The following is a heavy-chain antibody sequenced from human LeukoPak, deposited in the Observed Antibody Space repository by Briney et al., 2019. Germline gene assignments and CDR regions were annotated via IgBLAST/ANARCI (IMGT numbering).Heavy chain of an antibody. J-gene: IGHJ4*02. CDR2: IYHSGTI. V-gene: IGHV4-38-2*02. CDR3: ARGLGRQQLVSPFDY. CDR1: GYSISSGYY. D-gene: IGHD6-13*01. Sequence: SETLSLTCTVSGYSISSGYYWGWIRQPPRKGLEWLASIYHSGTIYYNPSLKSRVTISVDTSKNQFSLKLTSVTAADTAVYYCARGLGRQQLVSPFDYWGQGTLVTVSS.